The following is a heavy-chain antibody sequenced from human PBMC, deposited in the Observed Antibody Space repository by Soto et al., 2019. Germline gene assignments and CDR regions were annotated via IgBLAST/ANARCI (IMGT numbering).Heavy chain of an antibody. Sequence: ASVKVSCKASGYTLTAYPIHWVRKAPGQRLEWMGWINPANDNTKYPQKFQGRVSITTDTSGTIAYMELSGLTSEDTAVYYCTRDLEYQLLEDAFDVWGQGTMVTVSS. J-gene: IGHJ3*01. CDR3: TRDLEYQLLEDAFDV. CDR2: INPANDNT. CDR1: GYTLTAYP. D-gene: IGHD2-2*01. V-gene: IGHV1-3*01.